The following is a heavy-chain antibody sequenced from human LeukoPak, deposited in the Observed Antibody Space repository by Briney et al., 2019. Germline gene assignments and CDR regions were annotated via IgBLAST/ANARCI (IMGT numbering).Heavy chain of an antibody. CDR2: ISGSGGST. CDR3: AKGPYCSNTSCYTTGAFDI. J-gene: IGHJ3*02. D-gene: IGHD2-2*02. V-gene: IGHV3-23*01. Sequence: GGSLRLSCAASGFTVSSNYMSWVRQAPGKGLEWVSAISGSGGSTYYADSVRGRFTISRDNSKNTLYLQMNSLRAEDTAIYYCAKGPYCSNTSCYTTGAFDIWGQGTMVTVSS. CDR1: GFTVSSNY.